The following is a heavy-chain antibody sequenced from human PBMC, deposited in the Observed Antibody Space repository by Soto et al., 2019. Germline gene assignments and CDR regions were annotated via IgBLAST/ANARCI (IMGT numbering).Heavy chain of an antibody. CDR2: INAGNGDT. Sequence: QVPIVQSGAEVKKPGASVRDSCKASGYSFSTFAIHWVRQAPGQRLEWMGWINAGNGDTKYSEKFQGRVTITGRTSASTAYMDLSSLRSEDTAVYYCATQGRTTTEFDFWGQGTLVTVSS. J-gene: IGHJ4*02. D-gene: IGHD4-4*01. CDR3: ATQGRTTTEFDF. V-gene: IGHV1-3*01. CDR1: GYSFSTFA.